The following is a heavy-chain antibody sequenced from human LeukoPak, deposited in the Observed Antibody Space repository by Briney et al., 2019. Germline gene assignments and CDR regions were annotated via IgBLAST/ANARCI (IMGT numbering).Heavy chain of an antibody. J-gene: IGHJ5*02. CDR3: ARDGQLWLRGWFDP. CDR2: IYYSGST. CDR1: GGSISSSSYY. Sequence: SETLSLTCTVSGGSISSSSYYWGWIRQPPGKGLEWIGSIYYSGSTYYNPSLKSRVTISVDTSKNQFSLKLSSVTAADTAVYYCARDGQLWLRGWFDPWGQGTLVTVSS. V-gene: IGHV4-39*07. D-gene: IGHD5-18*01.